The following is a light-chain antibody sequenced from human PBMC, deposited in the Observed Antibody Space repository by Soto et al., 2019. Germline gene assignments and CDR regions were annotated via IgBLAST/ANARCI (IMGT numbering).Light chain of an antibody. J-gene: IGKJ1*01. CDR3: QQYNWTTAWT. CDR1: QSVSSN. CDR2: GAS. Sequence: EIVMTQSPVTLSVSPGERATLSCRASQSVSSNLAWYQQKPGQAPRLLIYGASTRATGIPARFSGSGSGTELTLTISSLQSQDFAVYYCQQYNWTTAWTLGQGTKVDIK. V-gene: IGKV3-15*01.